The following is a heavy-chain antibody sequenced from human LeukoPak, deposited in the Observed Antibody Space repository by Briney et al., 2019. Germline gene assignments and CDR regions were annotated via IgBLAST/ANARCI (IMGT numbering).Heavy chain of an antibody. J-gene: IGHJ4*02. V-gene: IGHV4-39*01. CDR2: TYYSGST. Sequence: PSETLSLTCTVSGGSISSSSYYWGWIRQPPGKGLEWIGSTYYSGSTYYNPSLKSRVTISVDTSKNQFSLKLSSVTAADTAVYYCAGGEPTIFGVVIPDYWGQGTLVTVSS. CDR1: GGSISSSSYY. D-gene: IGHD3-3*01. CDR3: AGGEPTIFGVVIPDY.